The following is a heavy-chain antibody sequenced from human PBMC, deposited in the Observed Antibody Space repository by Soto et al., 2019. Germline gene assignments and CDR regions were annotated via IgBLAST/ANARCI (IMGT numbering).Heavy chain of an antibody. Sequence: GGSLRLSCAASGFTFSSYSMNWVRQAPGKGLEWVSSISSSSSYIYYADSVKGRFTISRDNAKNSLYLQMNSLRAEDTAVYYCAREGTMVRGVIPHPYYYYGMDVWGQGTTVTVSS. CDR1: GFTFSSYS. V-gene: IGHV3-21*01. J-gene: IGHJ6*02. D-gene: IGHD3-10*01. CDR3: AREGTMVRGVIPHPYYYYGMDV. CDR2: ISSSSSYI.